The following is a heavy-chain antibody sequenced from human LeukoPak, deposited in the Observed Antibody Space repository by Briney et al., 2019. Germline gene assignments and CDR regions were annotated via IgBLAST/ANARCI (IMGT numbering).Heavy chain of an antibody. J-gene: IGHJ4*02. V-gene: IGHV4-59*08. CDR2: IYYSGST. CDR3: ARGRLGIAVAYSVVGRARIDY. Sequence: SSETLSLTCTVSGGSISSYYWSWIRQPPGKGLEWIGYIYYSGSTNYNPSLKSRVTISVDTSKNQFSLKLSSVTAADTAVYYCARGRLGIAVAYSVVGRARIDYWGQGTLVTVSS. D-gene: IGHD6-19*01. CDR1: GGSISSYY.